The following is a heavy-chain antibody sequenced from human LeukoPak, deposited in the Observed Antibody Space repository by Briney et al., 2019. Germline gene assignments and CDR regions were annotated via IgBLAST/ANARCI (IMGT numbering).Heavy chain of an antibody. D-gene: IGHD6-13*01. Sequence: QPGGSLRLSCAASGSTFSSYGMHWVRQAPGKGLEWVAVISYDGSNKYYADSVKGRFTISRDNSKNTLYLQLNSLRAEDAAVYYCAKVDGVRAAAGRGRVDSWGQGTLVTVSS. CDR3: AKVDGVRAAAGRGRVDS. V-gene: IGHV3-30*18. J-gene: IGHJ4*02. CDR2: ISYDGSNK. CDR1: GSTFSSYG.